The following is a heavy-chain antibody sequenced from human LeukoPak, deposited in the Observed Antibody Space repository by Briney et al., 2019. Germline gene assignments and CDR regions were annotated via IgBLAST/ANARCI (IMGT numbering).Heavy chain of an antibody. CDR2: IYHSGST. D-gene: IGHD5-24*01. V-gene: IGHV4-38-2*02. CDR3: GRDIGWSTTIV. Sequence: SETLSLTCTVSGYPIDSGYYWGWIRQPPGKGLEWIGSIYHSGSTYYTPSLNDRVTISFDTSNNQFPRHRTSVTAADTAVYYRGRDIGWSTTIVWGQGILVTVSS. CDR1: GYPIDSGYY. J-gene: IGHJ1*01.